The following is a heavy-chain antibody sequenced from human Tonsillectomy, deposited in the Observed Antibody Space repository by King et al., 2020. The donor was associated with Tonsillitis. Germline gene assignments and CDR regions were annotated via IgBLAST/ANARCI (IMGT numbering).Heavy chain of an antibody. CDR1: GFTFSTSA. V-gene: IGHV3-23*04. CDR3: ARNGYFYHSSGFYYIDYVDS. CDR2: ISGSGDSS. J-gene: IGHJ4*02. D-gene: IGHD3-22*01. Sequence: VQLVESGGGLLQPGGSLRLSCAASGFTFSTSAMSWVRQAPGKGLEWVSAISGSGDSSYYADSVNGRFTISRDISKNTLYLQMNSLRADDTAVYYCARNGYFYHSSGFYYIDYVDSWGQGTLLTVSS.